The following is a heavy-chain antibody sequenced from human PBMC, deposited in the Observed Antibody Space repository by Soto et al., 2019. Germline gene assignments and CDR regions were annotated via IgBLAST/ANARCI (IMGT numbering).Heavy chain of an antibody. V-gene: IGHV3-49*04. CDR3: ARDRDIVQVPDI. CDR1: GFTFSSYS. Sequence: GGSLRLSCAASGFTFSSYSMNWVRQAPGKGLEWVGFIKSKAKGGTTEFAASVKGRFTISRDDSKNIAYLQMNSLKTEDTAVYYCARDRDIVQVPDIWGQGTMVTVSS. D-gene: IGHD2-8*02. J-gene: IGHJ3*02. CDR2: IKSKAKGGTT.